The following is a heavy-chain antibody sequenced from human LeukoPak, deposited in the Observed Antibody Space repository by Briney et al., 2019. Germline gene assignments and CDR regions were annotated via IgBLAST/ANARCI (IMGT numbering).Heavy chain of an antibody. CDR1: GLPFSSYW. CDR3: AREEDNADEYLREDY. V-gene: IGHV3-7*01. Sequence: GGSLRLSCAASGLPFSSYWMSWVRQAPGKGLEWVANIKPDGSEKNYVDSVKGRFTISRDNARNSLFLQMNSLRAEDTAVYYCAREEDNADEYLREDYWGQGTLVTVSS. J-gene: IGHJ4*02. CDR2: IKPDGSEK. D-gene: IGHD2/OR15-2a*01.